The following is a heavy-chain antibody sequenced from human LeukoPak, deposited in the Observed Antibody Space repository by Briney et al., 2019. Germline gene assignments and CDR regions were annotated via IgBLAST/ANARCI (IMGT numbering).Heavy chain of an antibody. CDR1: GGSFSGYY. V-gene: IGHV4-34*01. Sequence: SETLSLTCAVYGGSFSGYYWSWIRQPPGKGLEWIGEINHSGGTNYNPSLKSRVTISVDTSKNQFSLKLSSVTAADTAVYYCARARLVTLRRWFDPWGQGTLVTVSS. J-gene: IGHJ5*02. D-gene: IGHD3-9*01. CDR3: ARARLVTLRRWFDP. CDR2: INHSGGT.